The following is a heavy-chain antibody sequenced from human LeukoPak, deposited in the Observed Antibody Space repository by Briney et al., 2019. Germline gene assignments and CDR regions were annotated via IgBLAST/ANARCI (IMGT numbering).Heavy chain of an antibody. CDR3: AKWGDYDVLTGYYVSDF. Sequence: GGSLRLSCVASGFTFSNYWMHRVRQAPGKGLVWVSRINSDGSSTSYADSVKGRFTISRDSSKNTLYLQMNSLRADDTAVYYCAKWGDYDVLTGYYVSDFWGQGTLVTVSS. CDR2: INSDGSST. V-gene: IGHV3-74*01. D-gene: IGHD3-9*01. J-gene: IGHJ4*02. CDR1: GFTFSNYW.